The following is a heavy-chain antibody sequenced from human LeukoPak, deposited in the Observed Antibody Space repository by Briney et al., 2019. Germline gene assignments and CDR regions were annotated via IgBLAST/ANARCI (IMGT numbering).Heavy chain of an antibody. CDR2: INTDGSST. CDR1: GFTFSSYW. D-gene: IGHD4-17*01. Sequence: PGGSLRLSCAASGFTFSSYWMHWVRQAPGKGLAWVSRINTDGSSTSYADSVKGRFTISRDNAKNTLYLQMNSLRAEDTAVYYCARVSLDYGDYHWFDPWGQGTLVTVSS. J-gene: IGHJ5*02. CDR3: ARVSLDYGDYHWFDP. V-gene: IGHV3-74*01.